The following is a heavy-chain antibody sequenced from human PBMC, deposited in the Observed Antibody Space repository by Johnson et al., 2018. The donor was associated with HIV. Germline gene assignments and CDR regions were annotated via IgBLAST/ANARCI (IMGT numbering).Heavy chain of an antibody. D-gene: IGHD2-2*01. Sequence: VQLVESGGGLVRPGGSLRLSCAASGFTFSRYWMSWVRQAPGKGLEWVANIKQDGREKYYVDSVKGRFTISRDNAKNSVYLQMNSLRAEDTAVYYCARGTLAAFDIWGQGTMVTVSS. J-gene: IGHJ3*02. CDR1: GFTFSRYW. CDR2: IKQDGREK. V-gene: IGHV3-7*05. CDR3: ARGTLAAFDI.